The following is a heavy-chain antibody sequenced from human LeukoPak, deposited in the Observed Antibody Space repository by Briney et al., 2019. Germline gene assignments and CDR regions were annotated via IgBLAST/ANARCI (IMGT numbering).Heavy chain of an antibody. V-gene: IGHV4-34*01. CDR2: INHSGST. Sequence: PSETLSLTCAVYGGSFSGYYWSWIRQPPGKGLEWIGEINHSGSTNYNPSLKSRVTISVDTSKNQFSLKLSSVTAADTAVYYCARGGGRLLWFGDRVYYFDYWGQGTLVTVSS. D-gene: IGHD3-10*01. J-gene: IGHJ4*02. CDR1: GGSFSGYY. CDR3: ARGGGRLLWFGDRVYYFDY.